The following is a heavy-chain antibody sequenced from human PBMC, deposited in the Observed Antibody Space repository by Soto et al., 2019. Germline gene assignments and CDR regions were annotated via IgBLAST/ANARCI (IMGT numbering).Heavy chain of an antibody. D-gene: IGHD5-18*01. CDR2: ISSSSSYI. CDR3: ARDAYRYSYGYPFDY. V-gene: IGHV3-21*01. Sequence: EVQLVESGGGLVKPGGSLRLSYAASGFTFSSYSMNWVRQAPGKGLEWVSSISSSSSYIYYADSVKGRFTISRDNAKNSLYLQMNSLRAEDTAVYYCARDAYRYSYGYPFDYWGQGTLVTVSS. J-gene: IGHJ4*02. CDR1: GFTFSSYS.